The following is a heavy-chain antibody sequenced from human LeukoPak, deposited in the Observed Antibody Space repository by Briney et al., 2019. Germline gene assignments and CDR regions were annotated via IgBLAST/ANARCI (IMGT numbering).Heavy chain of an antibody. D-gene: IGHD3-9*01. CDR2: IYSGGST. J-gene: IGHJ4*02. Sequence: GGSLRLSCAASGFTVSSNYMSWVRQAPGKGLEWVSVIYSGGSTYYADSVKGRFTISRDNSKNTLYLQMNSLRAEDTAVYYCASAERTYYDILTGYYGPVSYNYWGQGTLVTVSS. CDR1: GFTVSSNY. CDR3: ASAERTYYDILTGYYGPVSYNY. V-gene: IGHV3-53*01.